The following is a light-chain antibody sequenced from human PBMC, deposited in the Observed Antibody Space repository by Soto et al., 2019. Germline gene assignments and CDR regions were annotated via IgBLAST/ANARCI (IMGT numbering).Light chain of an antibody. Sequence: EIVLTQSPATLSLSPGERATLSCRASQSVSSYLAWYQQKPGQPPRLLIYDASNRATGIPARFSGRGSGTDFTLTISSLEPEDCAVYYCQQRSNWPPLTFGGGTKVESK. CDR3: QQRSNWPPLT. J-gene: IGKJ4*01. CDR1: QSVSSY. CDR2: DAS. V-gene: IGKV3-11*01.